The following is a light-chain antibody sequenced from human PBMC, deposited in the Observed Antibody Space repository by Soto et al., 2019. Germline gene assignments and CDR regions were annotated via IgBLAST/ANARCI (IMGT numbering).Light chain of an antibody. J-gene: IGKJ1*01. V-gene: IGKV1-39*01. CDR1: QNIRKY. CDR2: AAS. CDR3: QESFVPPWS. Sequence: DIQMTQSPSSLSASVGDRVTITCRASQNIRKYINWYQQKAGKAPKVLIYAASSLQSGVPSRFSGSGSGTEFTLSISSLQPEDFATYYCQESFVPPWSFGKGTRVEIK.